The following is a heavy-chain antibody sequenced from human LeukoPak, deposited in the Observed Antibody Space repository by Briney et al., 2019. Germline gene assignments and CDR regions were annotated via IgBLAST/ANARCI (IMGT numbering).Heavy chain of an antibody. CDR2: LFYSGNM. CDR3: ARENIVSTRDFDF. D-gene: IGHD5/OR15-5a*01. CDR1: GGSIYTSDDY. V-gene: IGHV4-39*07. Sequence: SETLSLTCTVSGGSIYTSDDYWAWIRQPPGKGLEWNGSLFYSGNMYYSPSLKSRVTISVDTSKNQFSLNVSSVTAADTAVHYCARENIVSTRDFDFWGQGTLVTVSS. J-gene: IGHJ4*02.